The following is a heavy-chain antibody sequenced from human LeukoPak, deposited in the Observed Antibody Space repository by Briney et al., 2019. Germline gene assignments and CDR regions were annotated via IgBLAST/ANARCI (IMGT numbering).Heavy chain of an antibody. Sequence: ETLSLTCAVYGGSFSGYYWSWIRQAPGKGLVWVSRINPDGSTTSYADSVKGRFTVSRDNAKNTLYLQMNSLRAEDTAVYYCARVSIGWYHFDYWGQGTLVTVSS. J-gene: IGHJ4*02. CDR2: INPDGSTT. CDR1: GGSFSGYY. V-gene: IGHV3-74*01. CDR3: ARVSIGWYHFDY. D-gene: IGHD6-19*01.